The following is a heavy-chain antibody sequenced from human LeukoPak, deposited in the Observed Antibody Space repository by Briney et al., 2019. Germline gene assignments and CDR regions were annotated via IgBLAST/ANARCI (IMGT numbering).Heavy chain of an antibody. Sequence: SETLSLTCTVSGASISRYFWNWIRQPPGKELEWIGEINHSGSTNYNPSLKSRVTISVDTSKNQFSLKLSSVTAADTAVYYCAGGSHYYGSGSYLDYWGQGTLVTVSS. CDR3: AGGSHYYGSGSYLDY. J-gene: IGHJ4*02. CDR1: GASISRYF. D-gene: IGHD3-10*01. V-gene: IGHV4-34*01. CDR2: INHSGST.